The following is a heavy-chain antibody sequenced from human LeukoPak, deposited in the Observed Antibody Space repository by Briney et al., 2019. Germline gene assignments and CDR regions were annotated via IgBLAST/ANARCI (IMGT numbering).Heavy chain of an antibody. CDR1: GGSISSGGYY. D-gene: IGHD6-13*01. CDR2: IYYSGST. Sequence: SETLSLTCTVSGGSISSGGYYWSWIRQHPGKGLEWIGYIYYSGSTYYNPSLKSRVTISVDTSKNQFSLRLSSVTAADTAVYYCARGSSSWYTPYCFDYWGQGTLVTVSS. V-gene: IGHV4-31*03. J-gene: IGHJ4*02. CDR3: ARGSSSWYTPYCFDY.